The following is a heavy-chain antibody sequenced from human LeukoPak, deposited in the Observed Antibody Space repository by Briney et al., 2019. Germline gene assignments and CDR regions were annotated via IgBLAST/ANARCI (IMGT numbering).Heavy chain of an antibody. CDR1: GGTFSSYA. D-gene: IGHD6-6*01. Sequence: GASVKVSCKASGGTFSSYAFSWVRQAPGQGLEWMGGIIPIFGTANYAQKFQGRVTITTDESTSTAYMELSSLRSEDTAVYYCASWAASSLDYYYYMDVWGKGTTVTVSS. V-gene: IGHV1-69*05. J-gene: IGHJ6*03. CDR3: ASWAASSLDYYYYMDV. CDR2: IIPIFGTA.